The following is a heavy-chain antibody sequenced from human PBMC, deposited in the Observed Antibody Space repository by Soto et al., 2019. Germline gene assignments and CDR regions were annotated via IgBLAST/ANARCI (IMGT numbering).Heavy chain of an antibody. CDR1: GFTFSSFA. V-gene: IGHV3-30-3*01. D-gene: IGHD1-26*01. CDR3: ASAYPQVGSNYCDY. CDR2: ISYDGSNK. J-gene: IGHJ4*02. Sequence: QVQLVESGGGVVQPGRSLRLSCAASGFTFSSFAVHWVRQAPGKGLEWVAVISYDGSNKYYTDSVKGRFTISRDNYKNTVYLHMNSLRPEDTAVYYCASAYPQVGSNYCDYWGRGTLVTVSS.